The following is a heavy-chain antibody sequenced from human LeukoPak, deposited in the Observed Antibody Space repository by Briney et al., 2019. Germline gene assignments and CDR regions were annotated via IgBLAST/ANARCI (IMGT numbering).Heavy chain of an antibody. V-gene: IGHV3-30*04. CDR1: GFTFSSYA. D-gene: IGHD5/OR15-5a*01. Sequence: SERSLRLSCAASGFTFSSYAMHWVRQAPGKGLEWVAVISYDGSNKYYADSVKGRFTISRDNSKNTLYLQMNSLRAEDTAVYYCARDSSLGSPNNYYYYYMDVWGKGTTVTVSS. CDR2: ISYDGSNK. CDR3: ARDSSLGSPNNYYYYYMDV. J-gene: IGHJ6*03.